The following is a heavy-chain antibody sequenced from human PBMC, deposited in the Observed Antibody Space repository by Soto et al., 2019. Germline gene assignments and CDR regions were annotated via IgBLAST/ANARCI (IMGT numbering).Heavy chain of an antibody. D-gene: IGHD6-19*01. CDR1: GGSIGGSNYF. V-gene: IGHV4-39*02. CDR2: IYSSGST. CDR3: AIEDSYGWSGESLDV. Sequence: PSETLSLTCTVSGGSIGGSNYFWGWIRQSPGTGLEWLGTIYSSGSTYYNPSLKSRITMSLDTSKNQFSLTLTSVTAADTAVYYCAIEDSYGWSGESLDVWGQGTTVTVSS. J-gene: IGHJ6*02.